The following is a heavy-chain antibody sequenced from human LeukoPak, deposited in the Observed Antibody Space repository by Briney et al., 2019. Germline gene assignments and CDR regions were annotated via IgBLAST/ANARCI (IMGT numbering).Heavy chain of an antibody. J-gene: IGHJ4*02. Sequence: PSETLSLTCTVSGDSMTNYYWNWIQQPPGKGLEWIGFIYYSGSTNYNPSLKSRVTISVDTSKNQFSLKLNSVTAADTAVYYCARHYQGGGYNSGQFDYWGQGTLVTVSS. CDR3: ARHYQGGGYNSGQFDY. CDR2: IYYSGST. D-gene: IGHD6-19*01. V-gene: IGHV4-59*08. CDR1: GDSMTNYY.